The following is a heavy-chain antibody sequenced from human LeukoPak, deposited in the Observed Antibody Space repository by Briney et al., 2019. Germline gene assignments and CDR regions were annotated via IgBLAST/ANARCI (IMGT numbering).Heavy chain of an antibody. CDR1: GGSFSGYY. D-gene: IGHD1-7*01. V-gene: IGHV4-34*01. CDR2: IYHSGST. Sequence: TSETLSLTCAVYGGSFSGYYWSWIRQPPGKGLEWIGYIYHSGSTYYNPSLKSRVTISVDRSKNQFSLKLSSVTAADTAVYYCARVGQMGLPTVDYWGQGTLVTVSS. J-gene: IGHJ4*02. CDR3: ARVGQMGLPTVDY.